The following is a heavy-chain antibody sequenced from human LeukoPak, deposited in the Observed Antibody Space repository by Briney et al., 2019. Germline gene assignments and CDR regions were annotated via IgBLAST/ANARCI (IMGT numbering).Heavy chain of an antibody. J-gene: IGHJ4*02. D-gene: IGHD1-26*01. Sequence: SETLSLTCTVSGGSISSSSYYWSWIRQPAGKGLEWIGRIYTSGSTNYNPSLKSRVTISVDTSKNQFSLKLSSVTAADTAVYYCASSGYSGSYYFDYWGQGTLVTVSS. CDR3: ASSGYSGSYYFDY. CDR1: GGSISSSSYY. V-gene: IGHV4-61*02. CDR2: IYTSGST.